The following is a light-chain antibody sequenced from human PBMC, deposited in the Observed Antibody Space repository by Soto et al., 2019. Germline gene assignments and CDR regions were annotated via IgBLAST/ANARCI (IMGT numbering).Light chain of an antibody. Sequence: AIRMTQAPSSFSASTGDRVTITSRASQGISSYLAWYQQKPGKAPKLLIYAASTLQSVIPSRFSRSGSATELTLTISNLQSEVFATYNCQQYDSYRRTFGKGTKVEIK. J-gene: IGKJ1*01. CDR3: QQYDSYRRT. CDR1: QGISSY. V-gene: IGKV1-8*01. CDR2: AAS.